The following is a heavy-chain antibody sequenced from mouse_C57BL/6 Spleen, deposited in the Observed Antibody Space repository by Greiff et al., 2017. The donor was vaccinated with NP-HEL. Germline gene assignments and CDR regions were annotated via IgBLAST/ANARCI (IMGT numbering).Heavy chain of an antibody. CDR3: ARHEERYYGSSYWYFDV. D-gene: IGHD1-1*01. Sequence: QVQLKESGAELVKPGASVKLSCKASGYTFTEYTIHWVKQRSGQGLEWIGWFYPGSGSIKYNEKFKDKATLTADKASSTVYMELRRLTSEDSAVYFCARHEERYYGSSYWYFDVWGTGTTVTVSS. V-gene: IGHV1-62-2*01. J-gene: IGHJ1*03. CDR2: FYPGSGSI. CDR1: GYTFTEYT.